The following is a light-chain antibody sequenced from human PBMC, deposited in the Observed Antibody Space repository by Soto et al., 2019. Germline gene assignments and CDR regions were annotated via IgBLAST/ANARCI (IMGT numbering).Light chain of an antibody. CDR1: QSISRY. CDR3: QQYNSYWT. J-gene: IGKJ1*01. V-gene: IGKV1-5*01. CDR2: DAS. Sequence: DIQMTQSPSTLSASVVDRVTITCLASQSISRYLNWYQQKPGKAPNLLIYDASSLESGVPSRFSGSGSGTEFTLTISSLQPDDFATYYCQQYNSYWTCGQGTKGDIK.